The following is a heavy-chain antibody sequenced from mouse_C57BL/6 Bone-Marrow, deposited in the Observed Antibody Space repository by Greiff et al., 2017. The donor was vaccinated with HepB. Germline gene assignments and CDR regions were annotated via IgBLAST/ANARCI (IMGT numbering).Heavy chain of an antibody. CDR1: GYTFTSYW. Sequence: QVQLQQPGAELVRPGPSVKLSCKASGYTFTSYWMHWVKQRPGQGLEWIGVIDPSDSYTNYNQKFKGKATLTVDTSSSTAYMQLSSLTSEDSAVYYCARGAGSSPFDYWGQGTTLTVSS. CDR3: ARGAGSSPFDY. CDR2: IDPSDSYT. J-gene: IGHJ2*01. V-gene: IGHV1-59*01. D-gene: IGHD1-1*01.